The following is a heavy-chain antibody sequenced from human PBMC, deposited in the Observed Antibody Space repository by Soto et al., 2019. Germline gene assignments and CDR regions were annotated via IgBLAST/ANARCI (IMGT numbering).Heavy chain of an antibody. J-gene: IGHJ4*02. CDR1: GYTFTDYY. D-gene: IGHD3-10*01. V-gene: IGHV1-69-2*01. CDR2: VDPEDGET. Sequence: ASVKVSCKVSGYTFTDYYMHWVQQAPGKGLEWMGLVDPEDGETIYAGKFQGRVTITADTSTDTAYMELSSLRSEDTAVYYCATAPRSFGDGGFDYWGQGTLVTVSS. CDR3: ATAPRSFGDGGFDY.